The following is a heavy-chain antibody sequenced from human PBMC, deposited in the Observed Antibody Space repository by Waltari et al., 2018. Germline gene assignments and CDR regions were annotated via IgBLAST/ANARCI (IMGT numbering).Heavy chain of an antibody. Sequence: HVQLQESGPGLVTPSDTLSLPCTVSGGPITSYDWSWIRQPPGKGLEWIGYSYYSGSTHYNPSPKSLVTISVDTSKNQSALKLSSVTGADTAVYDGARRWVGATKDAFDIWGQGTMVTVSS. CDR3: ARRWVGATKDAFDI. D-gene: IGHD1-26*01. CDR1: GGPITSYD. J-gene: IGHJ3*02. CDR2: SYYSGST. V-gene: IGHV4-59*08.